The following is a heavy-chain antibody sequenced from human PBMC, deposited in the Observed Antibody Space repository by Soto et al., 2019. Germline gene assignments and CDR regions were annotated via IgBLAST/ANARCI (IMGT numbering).Heavy chain of an antibody. CDR2: ISGSSGST. CDR3: ARRIAARSFDN. V-gene: IGHV3-23*01. CDR1: GFTFSTYP. J-gene: IGHJ4*02. D-gene: IGHD6-6*01. Sequence: EVQLLESGGGLVQPGGSLRLSCVASGFTFSTYPLSWVRQPPGKGLEWVSAISGSSGSTYYADSVKGRFTIFRDNSKNTLYLQMNSLRAEDTAVYYCARRIAARSFDNWGQGTLVTVSS.